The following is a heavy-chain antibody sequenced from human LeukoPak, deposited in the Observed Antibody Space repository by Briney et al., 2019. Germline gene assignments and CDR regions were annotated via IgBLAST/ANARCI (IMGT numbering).Heavy chain of an antibody. D-gene: IGHD3-10*01. Sequence: GSLTLSCAASGFTFISYWMSWVRQAPGKGLEWVANIKQDGREEYYVDSVKGRSTISRENAKNSLYLQMNSLRAEDTAVYYCAIRRYYFDYWGPGTLVTVSS. CDR1: GFTFISYW. V-gene: IGHV3-7*01. CDR3: AIRRYYFDY. J-gene: IGHJ4*02. CDR2: IKQDGREE.